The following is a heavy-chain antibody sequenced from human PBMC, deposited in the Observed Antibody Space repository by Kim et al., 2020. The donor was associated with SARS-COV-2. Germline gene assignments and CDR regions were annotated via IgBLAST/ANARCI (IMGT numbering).Heavy chain of an antibody. J-gene: IGHJ4*02. V-gene: IGHV3-48*02. CDR3: ASAYVAYYGDFHY. Sequence: YADSVKGRFIISRDNAKYSLFLQMNNLRDEDTAIYYCASAYVAYYGDFHYWGQGALVTVS. D-gene: IGHD3-3*01.